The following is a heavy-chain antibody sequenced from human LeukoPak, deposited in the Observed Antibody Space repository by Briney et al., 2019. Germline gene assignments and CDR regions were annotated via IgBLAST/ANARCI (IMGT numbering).Heavy chain of an antibody. J-gene: IGHJ2*01. D-gene: IGHD3-22*01. CDR2: IYHSGST. CDR1: GGSFSGYY. CDR3: ARDPDYYDSTGPRYFDL. V-gene: IGHV4-34*01. Sequence: SETLSLTCAVYGGSFSGYYWSWIRQPPGKGLEWIGNIYHSGSTYYNPSLKSRVTISVDTSKNQFSLKLSSVTAADTAVYYCARDPDYYDSTGPRYFDLWGRGTLVTVSS.